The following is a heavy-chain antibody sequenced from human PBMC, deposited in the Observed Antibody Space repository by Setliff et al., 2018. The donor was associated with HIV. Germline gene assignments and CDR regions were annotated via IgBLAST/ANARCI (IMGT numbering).Heavy chain of an antibody. J-gene: IGHJ3*02. Sequence: SETLSLTCAVYGGSFSDYYWTWIRQSPGKGLEWIGEINHRGSTNYNPSLKSRVTVSVDTSKNQFSLKLGSVTAADTAVYYCARVFGSGWYQRNHYYFDIWGQGTMVTVSS. CDR2: INHRGST. V-gene: IGHV4-34*01. D-gene: IGHD6-19*01. CDR1: GGSFSDYY. CDR3: ARVFGSGWYQRNHYYFDI.